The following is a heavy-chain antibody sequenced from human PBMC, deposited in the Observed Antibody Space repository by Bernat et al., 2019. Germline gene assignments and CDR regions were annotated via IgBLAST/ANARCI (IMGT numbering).Heavy chain of an antibody. D-gene: IGHD4-4*01. J-gene: IGHJ3*02. CDR2: IWNDGKNT. V-gene: IGHV3-33*01. CDR3: ARGKGSDYKDAFDI. CDR1: GFNFKDFG. Sequence: QGQLEESGGGVVQPGKILRLSCATSGFNFKDFGMHWVRQAPGKGLEWVAVIWNDGKNTFYPDSVRGRFTISRDNSRNTLDLQVNSLRADDTAVYYCARGKGSDYKDAFDIWGQGTEVIVSS.